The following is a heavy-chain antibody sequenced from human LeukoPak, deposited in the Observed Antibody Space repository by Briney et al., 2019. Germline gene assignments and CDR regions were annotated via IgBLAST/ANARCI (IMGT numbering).Heavy chain of an antibody. CDR2: ISAYNGNT. V-gene: IGHV1-18*01. D-gene: IGHD2-2*01. CDR3: ARETCSSTSCYLNYYYGMDV. J-gene: IGHJ6*02. CDR1: GYTFTSYG. Sequence: GASVKVSCKASGYTFTSYGIIWVRQAPGQGLEWMGWISAYNGNTNYAQKLQGRVTMTTDTSTSTAYMKLRSLRSDDTAVYYCARETCSSTSCYLNYYYGMDVWGQGTTVTVSS.